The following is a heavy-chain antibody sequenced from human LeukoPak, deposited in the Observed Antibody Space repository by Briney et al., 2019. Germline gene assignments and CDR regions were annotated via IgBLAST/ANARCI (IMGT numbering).Heavy chain of an antibody. V-gene: IGHV3-7*01. CDR2: IKEDGSEK. Sequence: GGSLRLSCGASGFIFSSYWMNWLRQAPGKGLEWVANIKEDGSEKHYVDSVKGRFTISRDNAKNSLYLQMNSLRAEDTGVYYCARSFRVQVWSDFDSWGQGTLITVSS. CDR3: ARSFRVQVWSDFDS. J-gene: IGHJ4*02. CDR1: GFIFSSYW. D-gene: IGHD5-18*01.